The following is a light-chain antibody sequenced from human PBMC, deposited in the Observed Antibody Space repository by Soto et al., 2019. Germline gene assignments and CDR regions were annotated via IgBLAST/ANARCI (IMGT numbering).Light chain of an antibody. V-gene: IGLV2-14*01. CDR3: SSYTSGDTPFV. CDR1: SSDVGGYKY. CDR2: VNS. J-gene: IGLJ1*01. Sequence: QSALTQPASVSGSPGQSITISCTGTSSDVGGYKYVSWYQQHPDKAPKLIIFVNSNRPSGVSNRFSGSKSGNTASLTISGLQAEDEAAYYCSSYTSGDTPFVFGTGTKVTVL.